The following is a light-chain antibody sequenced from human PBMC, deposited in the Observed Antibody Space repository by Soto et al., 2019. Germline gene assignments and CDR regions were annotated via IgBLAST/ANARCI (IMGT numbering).Light chain of an antibody. V-gene: IGLV2-14*01. CDR1: SSDVGDNNY. CDR2: DVT. Sequence: QSALTQPASVSGSPGQSITISGTGTSSDVGDNNYVSWYQQHPGKAPKLMIYDVTHRPSGISNRFSGSKSGNTASLTISGLQAEDEADYYCSSYTSSSTLYVFGPGTKVTVL. CDR3: SSYTSSSTLYV. J-gene: IGLJ1*01.